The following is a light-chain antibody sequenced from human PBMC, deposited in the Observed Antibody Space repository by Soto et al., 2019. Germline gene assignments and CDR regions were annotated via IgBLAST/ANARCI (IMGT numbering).Light chain of an antibody. CDR2: GAS. CDR3: QHYNFWPHT. CDR1: QSVSSN. V-gene: IGKV3-15*01. Sequence: EIVMTQSPGTLSVSPGERATLSCRASQSVSSNLAWYQQKPGQAPRLLIYGASTRATGVPARFSGSGSGTEFTLTISSLQSEDVSVYFCQHYNFWPHTFGQGTKLEIK. J-gene: IGKJ2*01.